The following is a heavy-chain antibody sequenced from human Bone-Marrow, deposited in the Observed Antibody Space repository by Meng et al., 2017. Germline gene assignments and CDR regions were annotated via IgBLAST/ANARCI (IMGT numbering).Heavy chain of an antibody. Sequence: GGECMKPGASGKVSRQASGSTFPDYWLHWVRRAPGQGLEWMGRINPKSGDTHYAQRFQGRVTMTGDTSISTAYMELSGLRSDDTAMYYCARAAVADLNWYFDLWGRGTLVTVSS. J-gene: IGHJ2*01. V-gene: IGHV1-2*06. CDR1: GSTFPDYW. D-gene: IGHD6-19*01. CDR2: INPKSGDT. CDR3: ARAAVADLNWYFDL.